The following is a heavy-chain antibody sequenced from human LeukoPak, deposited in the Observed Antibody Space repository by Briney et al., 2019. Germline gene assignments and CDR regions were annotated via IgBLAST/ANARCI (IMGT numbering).Heavy chain of an antibody. Sequence: PSETLSLTCAVYGGSFSGYYWSWIRQPPGKGLEGIGEINHSGSTNYNPSLKSRVTISVDTSKSQFSLKLSSVTAADTAVYYCARGPHYYGSGSYYNFYYYYGMDVWGQGTTVTVSS. J-gene: IGHJ6*02. V-gene: IGHV4-34*01. CDR1: GGSFSGYY. CDR2: INHSGST. D-gene: IGHD3-10*01. CDR3: ARGPHYYGSGSYYNFYYYYGMDV.